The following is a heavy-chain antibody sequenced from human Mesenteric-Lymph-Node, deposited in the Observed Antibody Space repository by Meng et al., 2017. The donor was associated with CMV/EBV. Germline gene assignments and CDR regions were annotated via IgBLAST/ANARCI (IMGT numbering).Heavy chain of an antibody. V-gene: IGHV3-23*01. CDR2: ISGSGGST. CDR3: ARVPGVSWGYGLDV. Sequence: GGSLRLSCAASGFTFSSYAMSWVRQAPGKGLEWVSAISGSGGSTYYADSVKGRFTISRDNSKNTLYLQMNSLKTEDTAVYYCARVPGVSWGYGLDVWGQGTTVTVSS. J-gene: IGHJ6*02. D-gene: IGHD7-27*01. CDR1: GFTFSSYA.